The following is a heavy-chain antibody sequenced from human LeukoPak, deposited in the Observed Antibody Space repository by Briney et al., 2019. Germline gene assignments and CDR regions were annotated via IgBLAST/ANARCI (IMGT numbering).Heavy chain of an antibody. Sequence: QTGGSLRLSCAASGFTFSSYWMSWVRQAPGKGLEWVANIKQDGSEKYYVDSVKGRFTISRDNAKNSLYLQMNSLRAEDTAVYYCARERGFRDYYYYMDVWGKGTTVTVSS. CDR2: IKQDGSEK. CDR1: GFTFSSYW. CDR3: ARERGFRDYYYYMDV. V-gene: IGHV3-7*01. D-gene: IGHD6-25*01. J-gene: IGHJ6*03.